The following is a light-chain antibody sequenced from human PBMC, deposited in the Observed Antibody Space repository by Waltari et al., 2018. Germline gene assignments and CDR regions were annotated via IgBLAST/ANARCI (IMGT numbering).Light chain of an antibody. CDR3: QQSFSIPWA. Sequence: DIQITQSPSSLSASVGDRATITCRASQYINRYINWYQHKVGKAPKLLIYAASSLQRGVPSRFSGSGYGTDFTLTISNLQPEDFATYFCQQSFSIPWAFGQGTKVEIK. V-gene: IGKV1-39*01. CDR1: QYINRY. CDR2: AAS. J-gene: IGKJ1*01.